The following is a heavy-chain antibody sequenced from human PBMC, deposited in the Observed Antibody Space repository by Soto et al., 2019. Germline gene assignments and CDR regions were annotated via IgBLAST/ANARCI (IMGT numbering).Heavy chain of an antibody. V-gene: IGHV3-33*01. CDR3: ARNVGSSVSSRWFDT. D-gene: IGHD3-10*02. J-gene: IGHJ5*02. Sequence: QVQLVESGGGVVQPGRSLTLSCVASGFTLSNYGMHWVRQAPGKGLEWVAVIWYDGTSTYSADSVKGRFSISRDNSKNTLSLQMSSLRAEDTAVYYCARNVGSSVSSRWFDTWGQGTLVTVSS. CDR1: GFTLSNYG. CDR2: IWYDGTST.